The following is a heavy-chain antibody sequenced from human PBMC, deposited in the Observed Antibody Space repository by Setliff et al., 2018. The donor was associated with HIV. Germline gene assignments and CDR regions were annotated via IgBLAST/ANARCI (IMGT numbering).Heavy chain of an antibody. CDR3: AKHGFERKSPDNWFDS. V-gene: IGHV5-51*01. Sequence: GESLKISCQGFGYSFSDNWIGWVRQKPGKGLEWMGIIYPDDSATRYSPSFQGRVTISADKSINTAYIRWRSLRASDTAMYFCAKHGFERKSPDNWFDSWGQGTLGTVSS. CDR1: GYSFSDNW. D-gene: IGHD3-9*01. J-gene: IGHJ5*01. CDR2: IYPDDSAT.